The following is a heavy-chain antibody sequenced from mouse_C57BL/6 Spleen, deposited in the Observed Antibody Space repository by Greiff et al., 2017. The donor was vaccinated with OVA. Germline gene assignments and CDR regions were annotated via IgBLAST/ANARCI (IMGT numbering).Heavy chain of an antibody. D-gene: IGHD2-4*01. CDR1: GFTFSSYG. V-gene: IGHV5-6*02. J-gene: IGHJ1*03. CDR3: AIVEYDVV. CDR2: ISSGGCCT. Sequence: EVKLVESGGDLVKPGGSLKLSCAASGFTFSSYGMSWVRQTQDKRLEWVATISSGGCCTYYPDSVKGRFTISRDNAKNTLYLQMSSLKSDDTAMYYCAIVEYDVVWGTGTTVTVSS.